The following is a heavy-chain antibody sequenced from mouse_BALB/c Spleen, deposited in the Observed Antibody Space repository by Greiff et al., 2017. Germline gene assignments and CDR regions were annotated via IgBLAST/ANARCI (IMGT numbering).Heavy chain of an antibody. CDR1: GYTFTDYW. CDR2: IDTSDSYT. J-gene: IGHJ3*01. CDR3: ARGDGWFAY. V-gene: IGHV1-69*01. Sequence: VQLQESGAELVMPGASVKMSCKASGYTFTDYWMHWVKQRPGQGLEWIGAIDTSDSYTSYNQKFKGKATLTVDESSSTAYMQLSSLTSEDSAVYYCARGDGWFAYWGQGTLVTVSA.